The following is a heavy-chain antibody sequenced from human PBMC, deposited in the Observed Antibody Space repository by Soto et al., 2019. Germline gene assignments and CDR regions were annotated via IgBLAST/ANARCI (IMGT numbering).Heavy chain of an antibody. D-gene: IGHD3-3*02. CDR3: TTSPFLEWLLTYYYYMDV. J-gene: IGHJ6*03. CDR2: IKSKTDGGTT. CDR1: GFTFSNAW. Sequence: GGSLRLSCAASGFTFSNAWMSWVRQAPGKGLEWVGRIKSKTDGGTTDYAAPVKGRFTISRDDSKNTLYLQMNSLKTEDTAVYYCTTSPFLEWLLTYYYYMDVWGKGTTVTVSS. V-gene: IGHV3-15*01.